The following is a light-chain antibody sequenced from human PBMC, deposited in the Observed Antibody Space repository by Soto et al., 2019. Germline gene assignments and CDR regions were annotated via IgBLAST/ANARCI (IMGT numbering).Light chain of an antibody. CDR1: NIGSKS. V-gene: IGLV3-21*02. CDR3: QVWDSSTLSGVV. J-gene: IGLJ2*01. CDR2: DDS. Sequence: SYELTQPPSVSVAPGQTARITCGGTNIGSKSVHWYQQKPGQAPVLVVYDDSDRPSGIPERFSGSNSGNTATLTISRVEAGDEADYYCQVWDSSTLSGVVFGGGTKLTVL.